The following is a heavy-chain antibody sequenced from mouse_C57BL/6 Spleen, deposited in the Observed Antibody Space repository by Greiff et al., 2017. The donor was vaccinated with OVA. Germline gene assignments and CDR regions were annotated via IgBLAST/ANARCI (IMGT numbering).Heavy chain of an antibody. Sequence: EVQVVESEGGLVQPGSSMKLSCTASGFTFSDYYMAWVRQVPEKGLEWVANINYDGGSTYYLDSLKSRFIISRDNAKNILYLQMSSLKSEDTATDYCARDDCYYGYWYFDVWGTGTTVTVSS. CDR1: GFTFSDYY. CDR2: INYDGGST. D-gene: IGHD2-3*01. J-gene: IGHJ1*03. V-gene: IGHV5-16*01. CDR3: ARDDCYYGYWYFDV.